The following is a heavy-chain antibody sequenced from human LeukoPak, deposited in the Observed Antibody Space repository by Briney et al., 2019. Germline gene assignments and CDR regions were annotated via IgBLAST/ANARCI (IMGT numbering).Heavy chain of an antibody. D-gene: IGHD4-17*01. CDR1: GGSLSGYY. CDR2: INHSGST. J-gene: IGHJ2*01. Sequence: PPETLSLTCALYGGSLSGYYWSWIRQPPGKGREWVGEINHSGSTNYNPSLKSRVTISVDTSKNHFALNLNSVTAADTAVYYCARDVSQAVTTDWYFDLWGRGTLVTVSS. V-gene: IGHV4-34*01. CDR3: ARDVSQAVTTDWYFDL.